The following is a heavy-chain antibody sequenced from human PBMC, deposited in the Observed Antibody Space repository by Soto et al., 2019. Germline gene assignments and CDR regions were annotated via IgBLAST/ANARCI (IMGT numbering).Heavy chain of an antibody. CDR3: ASTNITMSVQAFDI. J-gene: IGHJ3*02. CDR2: IYHSGST. Sequence: QLQLQESGSGLVKPSQTLSLTCAVSGDSISSGGYSWSWIRQPPGKGLEWIGYIYHSGSTYHNPSLKSRVTISVDRSKNQFSLKLSSVTAADTAVYYCASTNITMSVQAFDIWGQGTMVTVSS. CDR1: GDSISSGGYS. V-gene: IGHV4-30-2*01. D-gene: IGHD3-22*01.